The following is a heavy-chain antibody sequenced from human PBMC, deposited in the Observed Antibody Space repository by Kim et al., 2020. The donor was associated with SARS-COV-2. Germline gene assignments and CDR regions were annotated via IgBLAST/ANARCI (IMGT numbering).Heavy chain of an antibody. V-gene: IGHV3-33*01. Sequence: GGSLRLSCAASGFTFSIYGMHWVRQAPSQGLEWVAVISYDGSNKYYADSVKGRFTISRDKSKNTLYLQMNSLRAEDTTVYCCASDGAHGMDVWGQGTKFTVSS. CDR3: ASDGAHGMDV. CDR1: GFTFSIYG. CDR2: ISYDGSNK. J-gene: IGHJ6*02. D-gene: IGHD2-15*01.